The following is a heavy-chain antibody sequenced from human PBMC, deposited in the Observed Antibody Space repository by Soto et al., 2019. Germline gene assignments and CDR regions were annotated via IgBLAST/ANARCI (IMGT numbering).Heavy chain of an antibody. CDR1: GFSLTTDGVG. CDR2: IYWDDDG. V-gene: IGHV2-5*02. Sequence: QITLKESGPPLVNPTQTLTLTCSFSGFSLTTDGVGVGWVRQPPGETLEWLALIYWDDDGRYSPSLKTRLIITKDPSKNQVVLIMTNMDPVDTATYYCAHSRNLITEDAQVGDFDYWGQGTLVTVSS. J-gene: IGHJ4*02. CDR3: AHSRNLITEDAQVGDFDY. D-gene: IGHD3-10*01.